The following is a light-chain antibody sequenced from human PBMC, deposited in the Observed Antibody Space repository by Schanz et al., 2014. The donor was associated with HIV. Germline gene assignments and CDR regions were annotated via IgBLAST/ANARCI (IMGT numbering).Light chain of an antibody. Sequence: QSVLTQPPSVSAAPGQKVTISCSGSSSNIGNNYVSWYQQFPGTAPKLLIYDNYQRPSGVPDRFSGSKSGTSATLGITGLQTGDEADYYCGAWDSGRGAVVFGGGTKLTVL. CDR3: GAWDSGRGAVV. CDR1: SSNIGNNY. V-gene: IGLV1-51*01. CDR2: DNY. J-gene: IGLJ2*01.